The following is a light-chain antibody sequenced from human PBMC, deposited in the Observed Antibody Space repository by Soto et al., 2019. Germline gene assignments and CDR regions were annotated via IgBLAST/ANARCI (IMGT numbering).Light chain of an antibody. J-gene: IGKJ2*01. CDR3: QQYNSYSRYT. V-gene: IGKV1-5*01. CDR1: QSISSW. Sequence: DIQMTQSPSTLSASVGDRVTITCRASQSISSWLAWYQQKPGKAPKLLIYDASSLESGVPSRFSGSGSGTEFTLTIRRLQPDDFPTYYCQQYNSYSRYTFG. CDR2: DAS.